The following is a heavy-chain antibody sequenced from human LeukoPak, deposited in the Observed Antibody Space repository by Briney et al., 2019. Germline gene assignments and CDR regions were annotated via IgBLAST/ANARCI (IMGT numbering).Heavy chain of an antibody. CDR3: ARGGGLTAVGDY. CDR2: INAGNGNA. Sequence: ASVKVSCKASGYIFTSYTIHWVRQAPGQRLEWMGWINAGNGNAKYSQKFQGRVTITRDTSASTAYMELSSLRSEDTAVYYCARGGGLTAVGDYWGQGTLVTVSS. V-gene: IGHV1-3*01. D-gene: IGHD6-13*01. CDR1: GYIFTSYT. J-gene: IGHJ4*02.